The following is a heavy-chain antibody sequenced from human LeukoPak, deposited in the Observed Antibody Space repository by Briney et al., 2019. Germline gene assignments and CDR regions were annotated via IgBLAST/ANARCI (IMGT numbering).Heavy chain of an antibody. V-gene: IGHV4-30-4*08. J-gene: IGHJ4*02. D-gene: IGHD5-24*01. Sequence: KASETLSLTCTVSGGSISSGDYYWSWIRQPPGKGLEWIGHTHYSGITYYSPSLKSRLTISVDTSKNQFSLKLSSVTAADTAVYYCASRRKMATIDYWGQGTLVTVSS. CDR1: GGSISSGDYY. CDR2: THYSGIT. CDR3: ASRRKMATIDY.